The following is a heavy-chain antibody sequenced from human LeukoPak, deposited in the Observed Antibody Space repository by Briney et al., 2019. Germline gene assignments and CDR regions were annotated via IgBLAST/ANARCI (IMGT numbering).Heavy chain of an antibody. J-gene: IGHJ6*03. V-gene: IGHV3-66*01. Sequence: GGSLRLSCAASGFTVSSNYMSWGRQAPGKGLEWVSVIYSGGSTYYADSVKGRFTISRDNSKNTLYLQMNSLRAEDTAVYFCARGGLMRDYYYYIDVWGKGTTVTVSS. CDR1: GFTVSSNY. CDR2: IYSGGST. D-gene: IGHD3-16*01. CDR3: ARGGLMRDYYYYIDV.